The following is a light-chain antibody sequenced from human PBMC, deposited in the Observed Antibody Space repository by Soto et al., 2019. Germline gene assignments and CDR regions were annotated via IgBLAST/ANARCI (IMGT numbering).Light chain of an antibody. J-gene: IGLJ1*01. CDR3: SLYTSENTYV. V-gene: IGLV2-18*01. Sequence: QSALTQPPSVSGSPGQSDTISCTGTSTDFVSYNRVSWYQQPPGTAPKLIIYEASNRPSGVPDRLSGSKSGNTASLTISGLQAADEADYYCSLYTSENTYVFGTGTKVTVL. CDR2: EAS. CDR1: STDFVSYNR.